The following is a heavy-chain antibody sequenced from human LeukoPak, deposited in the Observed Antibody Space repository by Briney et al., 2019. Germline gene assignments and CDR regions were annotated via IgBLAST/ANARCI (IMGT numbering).Heavy chain of an antibody. Sequence: ASVTVSCKASGYTFTGYYMHWVRQAPGQGLEWMGWINPNSGGTNYAQKFQGRVTMTRDTSISTAYMELSRLRSDDTAVYYCARSITGTTTWWYYYGMDVWGQGTTVTVSS. V-gene: IGHV1-2*02. CDR3: ARSITGTTTWWYYYGMDV. CDR1: GYTFTGYY. J-gene: IGHJ6*02. CDR2: INPNSGGT. D-gene: IGHD1-20*01.